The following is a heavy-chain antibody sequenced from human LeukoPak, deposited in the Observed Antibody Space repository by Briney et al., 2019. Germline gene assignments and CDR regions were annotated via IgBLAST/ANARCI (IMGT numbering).Heavy chain of an antibody. D-gene: IGHD5-12*01. Sequence: ASVKVSCKASGYTFTCYYMHWVRQAPGQGLEWMGWINPNSGGTNYAQKFQGRVTMTRDTSISTAYMELSRLRSDDTAVYYCARSNTYMVATAYWGQGTLVTVSS. CDR2: INPNSGGT. V-gene: IGHV1-2*02. CDR3: ARSNTYMVATAY. J-gene: IGHJ4*02. CDR1: GYTFTCYY.